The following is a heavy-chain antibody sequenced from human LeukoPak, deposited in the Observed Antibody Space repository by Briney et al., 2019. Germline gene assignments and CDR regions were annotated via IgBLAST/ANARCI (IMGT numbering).Heavy chain of an antibody. D-gene: IGHD3-22*01. CDR2: VYYTGGT. J-gene: IGHJ4*02. Sequence: SETLSLTCTVSGASISSSYWTWIRQPPGKGLEWIGYVYYTGGTNYNPPLKSRVTISVDTSKNQFSLKLSSVTAADTAVYYCARVTGYMIEDYFDYWGQGTLVTVSS. CDR3: ARVTGYMIEDYFDY. CDR1: GASISSSY. V-gene: IGHV4-59*12.